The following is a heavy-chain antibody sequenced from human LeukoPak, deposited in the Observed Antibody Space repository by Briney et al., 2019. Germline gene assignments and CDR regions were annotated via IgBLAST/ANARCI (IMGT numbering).Heavy chain of an antibody. D-gene: IGHD2-8*02. CDR2: INTRGGGK. V-gene: IGHV1-46*01. CDR1: GYTFTTRYY. Sequence: ASVNVSCKASGYTFTTRYYRHWVRQASGQGVEGIRIINTRGGGKNYAQRSQGRVTMTRATSTSTVYMELGSLTSEDTAVYYCAREESGGYFDYWGQGTLVTVSS. CDR3: AREESGGYFDY. J-gene: IGHJ4*02.